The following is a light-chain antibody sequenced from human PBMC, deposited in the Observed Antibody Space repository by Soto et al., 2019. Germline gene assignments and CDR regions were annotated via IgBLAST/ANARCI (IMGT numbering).Light chain of an antibody. Sequence: DIQMTHSPSTLSGAVGDSVTTTCGASQTMRGWVAGYQQKPAKAPKLLIYMTSSLKSGVTSRFRGIGCGPKFTLTICSLYLEHIGTCSCQRYYRYSEAFDQGTKVDIK. J-gene: IGKJ1*01. CDR2: MTS. CDR1: QTMRGW. CDR3: QRYYRYSEA. V-gene: IGKV1-5*03.